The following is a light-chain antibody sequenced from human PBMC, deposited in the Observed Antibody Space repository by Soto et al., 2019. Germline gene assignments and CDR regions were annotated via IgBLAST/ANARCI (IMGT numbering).Light chain of an antibody. CDR2: GAS. CDR1: QSVSSSY. V-gene: IGKV3-20*01. Sequence: EIVLTQSPGTLSLSPGERATLSCRASQSVSSSYLAWYQQKPGQAPRLLIYGASSRATGIPDRFSGSGSGRDFTLTISRLEPEDFAVYYWQQYGSSPYTFGQGTNLEIK. J-gene: IGKJ2*01. CDR3: QQYGSSPYT.